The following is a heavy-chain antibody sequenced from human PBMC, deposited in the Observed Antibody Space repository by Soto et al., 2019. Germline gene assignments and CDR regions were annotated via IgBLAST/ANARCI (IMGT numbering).Heavy chain of an antibody. J-gene: IGHJ6*02. V-gene: IGHV1-58*02. CDR2: IVVASGQT. CDR1: GSGFISSG. CDR3: SADRPAIGVGWWV. Sequence: SVKVSCKASGSGFISSGIQWVRQAHGQRLEWIGWIVVASGQTNYAQNFRGRVAITRDTSTATAYIELTGLTSEDTAVYFCSADRPAIGVGWWVWGQGTTVTVSS. D-gene: IGHD2-15*01.